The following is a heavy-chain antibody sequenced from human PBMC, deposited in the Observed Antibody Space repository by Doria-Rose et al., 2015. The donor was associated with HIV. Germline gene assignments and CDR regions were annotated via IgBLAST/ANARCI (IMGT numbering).Heavy chain of an antibody. V-gene: IGHV4-4*02. Sequence: VQLLESGPGLVKPSGTLSLTCAVSGGSISSSNWWSWVRQPPGKGLEWIGQIYHSGNTNYNPSLKSRVTISADKSKNQFSLKLTSVTAADTAVYYCARDLGIQLWLGYWGQGTLVTVSS. J-gene: IGHJ4*02. CDR2: IYHSGNT. D-gene: IGHD5-18*01. CDR1: GGSISSSNW. CDR3: ARDLGIQLWLGY.